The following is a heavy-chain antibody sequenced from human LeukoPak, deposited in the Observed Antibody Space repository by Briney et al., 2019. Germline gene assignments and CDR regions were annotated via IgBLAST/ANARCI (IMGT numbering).Heavy chain of an antibody. CDR1: GYTFTSYY. V-gene: IGHV1-46*01. J-gene: IGHJ6*02. Sequence: ASVKVSCKASGYTFTSYYMHWVRQAPGQGLEWMGIINPSGGSTSYAQKSQGRVTMTRDTSTSTVYMELSSLRSEDTAVYYCARDQRAYCGGDCYSGMDVWGQGTTVTVSS. D-gene: IGHD2-21*01. CDR3: ARDQRAYCGGDCYSGMDV. CDR2: INPSGGST.